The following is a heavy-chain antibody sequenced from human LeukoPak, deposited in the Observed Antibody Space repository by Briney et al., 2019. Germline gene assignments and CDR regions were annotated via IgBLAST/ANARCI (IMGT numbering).Heavy chain of an antibody. CDR2: IKSKTDGGTT. V-gene: IGHV3-15*01. J-gene: IGHJ4*02. CDR3: TTDNLPRKYCSGDSCPGPYDSSSDY. CDR1: GFTFSNAW. Sequence: GGSLRLSCAASGFTFSNAWMSWVRQAPGKGLEWVGRIKSKTDGGTTDYAAPVKGRFTISRDDSKNTLYLQMNSLKNEDTAVYYCTTDNLPRKYCSGDSCPGPYDSSSDYWGQGTLVTVSS. D-gene: IGHD2-15*01.